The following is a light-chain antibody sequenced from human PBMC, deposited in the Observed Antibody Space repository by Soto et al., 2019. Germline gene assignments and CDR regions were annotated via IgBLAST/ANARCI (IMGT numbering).Light chain of an antibody. CDR2: EVS. CDR3: CSYAGSSTFV. CDR1: SSVVGSYNL. Sequence: QSVLAQPASVSGSPGQSITISCTGTSSVVGSYNLVSWYQQHPGKVPKLMIYEVSKRPSGVSNRFSGSKSGNTASLTISGLQAEDEADYYCCSYAGSSTFVFGTGTKVTVL. J-gene: IGLJ1*01. V-gene: IGLV2-23*02.